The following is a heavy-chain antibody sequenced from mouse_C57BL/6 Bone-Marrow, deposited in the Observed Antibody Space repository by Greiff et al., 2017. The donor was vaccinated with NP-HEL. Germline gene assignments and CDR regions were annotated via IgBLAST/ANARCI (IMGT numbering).Heavy chain of an antibody. CDR2: INPSSGYT. Sequence: QVQLKESGAELARPGASVKMSCKASGYTFTSYTMHWVKQRPGPGLEWIGYINPSSGYTKYNQKFKDKATLTADKSSSTAYMQLSSLTSEDSAVYYCGGFDYWGQGTTLTVSS. CDR1: GYTFTSYT. V-gene: IGHV1-4*01. CDR3: GGFDY. J-gene: IGHJ2*01.